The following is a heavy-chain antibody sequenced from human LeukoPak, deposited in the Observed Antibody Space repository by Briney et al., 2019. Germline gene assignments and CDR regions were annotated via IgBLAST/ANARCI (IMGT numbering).Heavy chain of an antibody. D-gene: IGHD1-26*01. CDR1: GFTFRNYW. CDR2: IKEDGSEK. Sequence: PGGSLRLSCAGSGFTFRNYWMNWVRQAPGKGLEWVANIKEDGSEKYYVDSVKGRFTVSRDNAKNSLYMKINSLRADDTAVYYCARGGPTVGTDYWGQGTLVTVSS. V-gene: IGHV3-7*04. J-gene: IGHJ4*02. CDR3: ARGGPTVGTDY.